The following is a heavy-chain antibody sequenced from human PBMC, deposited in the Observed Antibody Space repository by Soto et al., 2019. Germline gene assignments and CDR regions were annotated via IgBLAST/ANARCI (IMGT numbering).Heavy chain of an antibody. CDR2: IKEDGSEK. V-gene: IGHV3-7*01. CDR1: GFTFSSYW. Sequence: EVQLVESGGGLVQPGGSLRLSCAASGFTFSSYWMSWVRQAPGKGLEWVANIKEDGSEKYYVDSVKGRFTISRDNAKNSLYLQMNSLRAEDTAVYYCAIDRGMYSTSYLDYWGQGTLVTVSS. D-gene: IGHD6-6*01. J-gene: IGHJ4*02. CDR3: AIDRGMYSTSYLDY.